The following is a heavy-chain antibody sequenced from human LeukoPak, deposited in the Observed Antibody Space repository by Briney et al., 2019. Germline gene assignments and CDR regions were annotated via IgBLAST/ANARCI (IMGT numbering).Heavy chain of an antibody. CDR2: IYYSGST. J-gene: IGHJ6*03. CDR1: GASINSQY. Sequence: SETLSLTCTVSGASINSQYWSWIRQPPGKGLEWIGYIYYSGSTYYNPSLKSRVTISVDTSKNQFSLKLSSLTAADTAVYYCARGHPYYYYMDVWGKGTTVTVSS. V-gene: IGHV4-59*06. CDR3: ARGHPYYYYMDV.